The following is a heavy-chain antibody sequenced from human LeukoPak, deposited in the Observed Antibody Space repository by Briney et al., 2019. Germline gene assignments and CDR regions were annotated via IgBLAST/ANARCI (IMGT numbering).Heavy chain of an antibody. CDR2: IYYSGST. CDR3: ARGGSSSWYRGAGYNWFDP. Sequence: SETLSLTCTVSGGSISSGDYYWSWIRQPPGKGLEWIGYIYYSGSTYYNPSLKSRVTISVDTSKNQFSLKLSSVTAADTAVYYCARGGSSSWYRGAGYNWFDPWGQGTLVTVSS. CDR1: GGSISSGDYY. V-gene: IGHV4-30-4*08. D-gene: IGHD6-13*01. J-gene: IGHJ5*02.